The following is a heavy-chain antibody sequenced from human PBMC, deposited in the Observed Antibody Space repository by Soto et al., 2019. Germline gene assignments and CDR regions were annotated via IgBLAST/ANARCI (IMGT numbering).Heavy chain of an antibody. Sequence: QVQLVQSGAEVKKPGASVKVSCKASGYTFTSYDINWVRQATGQGLEWMGWMNPNSGNTGYAQKFQGRVTMTRNTAISTAYMELSSRRCEDAAFYYCARRGCSSSWYCYYYYGMDVWGQGTKVTVCS. V-gene: IGHV1-8*01. CDR3: ARRGCSSSWYCYYYYGMDV. CDR2: MNPNSGNT. CDR1: GYTFTSYD. J-gene: IGHJ6*02. D-gene: IGHD6-13*01.